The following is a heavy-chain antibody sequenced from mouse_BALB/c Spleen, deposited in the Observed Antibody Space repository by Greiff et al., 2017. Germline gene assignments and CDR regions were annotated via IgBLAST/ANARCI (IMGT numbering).Heavy chain of an antibody. J-gene: IGHJ3*01. V-gene: IGHV7-3*02. Sequence: VQLKESGGGLVQPGGSLRLSCATSGFTFTDYYMSWVRQPPGKALEWLGFIRNKANGYTTEYSASVKGRFTISRDNSQSILYLQMNTLRAEDSATYYCARDTTGAYYGNYAFAYWGQGTLVTVSA. CDR3: ARDTTGAYYGNYAFAY. CDR2: IRNKANGYTT. D-gene: IGHD2-10*01. CDR1: GFTFTDYY.